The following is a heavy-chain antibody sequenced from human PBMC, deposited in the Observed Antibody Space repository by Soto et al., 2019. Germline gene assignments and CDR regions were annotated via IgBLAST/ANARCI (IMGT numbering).Heavy chain of an antibody. CDR2: IYYSGST. Sequence: SETLSLTCTVSGGSISSGGYYWSWIRQHPGKGLEWIGYIYYSGSTYYNPSLKSRVTISVDTSKKQISLKLSSVTAADTALYYCARELFGRSVWFDPWGQGTLVTVSS. J-gene: IGHJ5*02. V-gene: IGHV4-31*03. CDR3: ARELFGRSVWFDP. D-gene: IGHD3-10*01. CDR1: GGSISSGGYY.